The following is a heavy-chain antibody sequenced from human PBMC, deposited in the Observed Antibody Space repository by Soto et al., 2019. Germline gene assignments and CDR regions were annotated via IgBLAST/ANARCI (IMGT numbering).Heavy chain of an antibody. CDR1: GGTFSSYA. CDR2: LIPIFGTA. J-gene: IGHJ4*02. CDR3: ATYSSSSNFDY. Sequence: QVQLVQSGAEVQKPGSSVKVSCKASGGTFSSYAISWVRQAPGQGLEWMGGLIPIFGTANYAQKFQGRVTITADKPTSTAYIELSRLRSEDTAVYYCATYSSSSNFDYLGQGTLVTVSS. D-gene: IGHD6-6*01. V-gene: IGHV1-69*06.